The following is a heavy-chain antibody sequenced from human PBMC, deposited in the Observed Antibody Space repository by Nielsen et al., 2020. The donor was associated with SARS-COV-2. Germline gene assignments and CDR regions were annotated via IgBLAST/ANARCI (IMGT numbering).Heavy chain of an antibody. CDR3: AKSTRTGTYYGMDV. Sequence: GESLKISCAASGFTFSSYAMSWVRQAPGKGLEWVSAISGSGGSTYYADSVKGRFTISRDNSKNTLYLQMNSLRAEDTAVYYCAKSTRTGTYYGMDVWGQGTTVTVSS. CDR2: ISGSGGST. J-gene: IGHJ6*02. D-gene: IGHD2-2*01. V-gene: IGHV3-23*01. CDR1: GFTFSSYA.